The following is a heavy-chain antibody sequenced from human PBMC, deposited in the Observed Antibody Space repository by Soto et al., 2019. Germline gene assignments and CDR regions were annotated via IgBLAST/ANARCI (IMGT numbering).Heavy chain of an antibody. CDR1: GGSISSYY. J-gene: IGHJ5*02. V-gene: IGHV4-4*07. CDR3: ARDGIAAWFDP. Sequence: PSETLSLTCTVSGGSISSYYWSWIRQPAGKGLERIGRIYTSGSTSYNPSLKSRVTMSVDTPKNQFSLKLSSVTAADTAVYYCARDGIAAWFDPWGQGTLVTVPS. CDR2: IYTSGST. D-gene: IGHD6-6*01.